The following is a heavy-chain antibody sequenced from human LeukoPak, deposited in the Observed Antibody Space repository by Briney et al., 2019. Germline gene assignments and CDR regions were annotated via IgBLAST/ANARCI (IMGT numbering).Heavy chain of an antibody. D-gene: IGHD5-24*01. V-gene: IGHV4-59*01. CDR2: IHYSGST. CDR3: ARGSGWLQSFDY. CDR1: GGSIRSYY. J-gene: IGHJ4*02. Sequence: PSETLSLTCTVCGGSIRSYYWSWIRQPPGKGLEWIGYIHYSGSTNYNPSLKRRVTISVTSKNQVSLKLSSVTAADTAVYYCARGSGWLQSFDYWGQGTLVTVSS.